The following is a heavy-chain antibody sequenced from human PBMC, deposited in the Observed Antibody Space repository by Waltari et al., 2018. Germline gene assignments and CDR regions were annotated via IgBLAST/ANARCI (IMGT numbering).Heavy chain of an antibody. Sequence: QVQLVGSGGGVVQPGRSLRLSCAASGFTFSSYAMHWVRQAPGKGLEWVAVISYDGSNKYYADSVKGRFTISRDNSKNTLYLQMNSLRAEDTAVYYCARDGPGGAKGLAYWGQGPLVTVSS. CDR1: GFTFSSYA. CDR3: ARDGPGGAKGLAY. J-gene: IGHJ4*02. V-gene: IGHV3-30-3*01. CDR2: ISYDGSNK. D-gene: IGHD3-16*01.